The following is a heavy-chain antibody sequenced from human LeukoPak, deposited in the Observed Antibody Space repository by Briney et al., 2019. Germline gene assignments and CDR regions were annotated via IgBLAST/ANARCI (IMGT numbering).Heavy chain of an antibody. CDR3: ARVYCSGGSCYFDY. CDR1: GFTFSSYA. D-gene: IGHD2-15*01. J-gene: IGHJ4*02. V-gene: IGHV3-23*01. Sequence: PGGSLRLPCAASGFTFSSYAMSWVRQAPGKGLEWVSAISGSGGSTYYADSVKGRFTISRDNAKNSLYQQMNSLRAEDTAVYYCARVYCSGGSCYFDYWGQGTLVTVSS. CDR2: ISGSGGST.